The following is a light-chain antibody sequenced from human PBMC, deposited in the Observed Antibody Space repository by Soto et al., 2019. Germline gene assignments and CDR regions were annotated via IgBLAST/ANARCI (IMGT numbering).Light chain of an antibody. CDR2: AAS. Sequence: DIPMTQSPSSLSASVGDRVTITCRASQSISSYLNWYQQKPGKAPKLLIYAASSLQSGVPSRFSGRGSGKDFTLTISSLPPEDFATYYCQQSYSTPLTFGGGTKVEIK. J-gene: IGKJ4*01. CDR1: QSISSY. V-gene: IGKV1-39*01. CDR3: QQSYSTPLT.